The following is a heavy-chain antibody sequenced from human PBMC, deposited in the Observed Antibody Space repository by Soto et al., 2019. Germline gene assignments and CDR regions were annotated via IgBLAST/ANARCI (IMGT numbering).Heavy chain of an antibody. CDR1: GFTFSSYG. D-gene: IGHD6-6*01. Sequence: PGGSLRLSCAASGFTFSSYGMHWVRQAPGKGLEWVAVISYDGSNKYYADSVKGRFTISRDNSKNTLYLQMNSLRAEDTAVYYCAKDSRQLGTYYYYGMDVWGQGTTVTVSS. V-gene: IGHV3-30*18. J-gene: IGHJ6*02. CDR2: ISYDGSNK. CDR3: AKDSRQLGTYYYYGMDV.